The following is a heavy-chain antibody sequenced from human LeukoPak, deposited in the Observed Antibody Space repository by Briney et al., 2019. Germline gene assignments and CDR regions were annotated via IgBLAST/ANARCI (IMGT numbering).Heavy chain of an antibody. V-gene: IGHV4-59*01. Sequence: SETLSLTCTVSGGSISGYFWNWIRQPPGMGLEWIGYIYYTGSTNHNPSLTSRVAISVDMSNNQFSLRLSSVTAADTAVYYCARWGGLWFGESPSFDPWGQGTLVTVSS. CDR1: GGSISGYF. J-gene: IGHJ5*02. CDR2: IYYTGST. CDR3: ARWGGLWFGESPSFDP. D-gene: IGHD3-10*01.